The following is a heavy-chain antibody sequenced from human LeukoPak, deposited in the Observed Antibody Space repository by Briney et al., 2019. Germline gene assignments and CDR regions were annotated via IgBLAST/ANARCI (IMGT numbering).Heavy chain of an antibody. V-gene: IGHV4-39*07. CDR3: ARGSDAAGYQPAYFDY. CDR1: GGSISSSLYY. J-gene: IGHJ4*02. CDR2: INHSGST. Sequence: SETLSLTCTVSGGSISSSLYYWGWIRQPPGKGLEWIGEINHSGSTNYNPSLKSRVTISVDTSKNQFSLKLSSVTAADTAVYYCARGSDAAGYQPAYFDYWGQGTLVTVSS. D-gene: IGHD2-2*01.